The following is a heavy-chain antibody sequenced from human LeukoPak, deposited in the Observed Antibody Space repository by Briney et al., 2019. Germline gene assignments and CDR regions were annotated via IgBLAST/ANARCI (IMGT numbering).Heavy chain of an antibody. D-gene: IGHD4-17*01. V-gene: IGHV4-39*01. CDR3: ATPLYGDYIFDY. J-gene: IGHJ4*02. CDR2: ISNSGST. Sequence: PSETLSLTCTVSGGSISSSSYYWGWIRQPPGKGLEWIGCISNSGSTYYNPSLKSRVTISVDTSKNQFSLKLSSVTAADTAVYYCATPLYGDYIFDYWGQGTLVTVSS. CDR1: GGSISSSSYY.